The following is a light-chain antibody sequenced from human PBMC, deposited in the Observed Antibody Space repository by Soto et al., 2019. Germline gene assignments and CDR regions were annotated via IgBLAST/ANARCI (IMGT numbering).Light chain of an antibody. V-gene: IGKV1-5*03. J-gene: IGKJ4*01. CDR1: ESISNW. CDR2: KAS. CDR3: QQYTTYPLT. Sequence: EIQMAQSPSSLSASVGDRVTITCRASESISNWLAWYQQKPGKAPKLLIFKASNLERGVPSRFSGSGSGTEFTLTINSLQPDDFATYSCQQYTTYPLTFGGGTKVEIK.